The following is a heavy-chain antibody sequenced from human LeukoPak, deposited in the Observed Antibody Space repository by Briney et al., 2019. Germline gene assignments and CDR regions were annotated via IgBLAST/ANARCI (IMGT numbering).Heavy chain of an antibody. CDR2: ISGSGGST. D-gene: IGHD3-9*01. CDR3: AKDLRYFDWLLYYGMDV. Sequence: GGFLRLSCAASGFTFSSYAMSWVRQAPGKGLEWVSAISGSGGSTYYADSVKGRFTISRDNSKNTLYLQMNSLRAEDTAVYYCAKDLRYFDWLLYYGMDVWGQGTTVTVSS. CDR1: GFTFSSYA. J-gene: IGHJ6*02. V-gene: IGHV3-23*01.